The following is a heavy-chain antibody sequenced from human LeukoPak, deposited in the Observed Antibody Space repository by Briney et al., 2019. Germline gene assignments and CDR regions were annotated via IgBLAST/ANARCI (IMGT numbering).Heavy chain of an antibody. Sequence: SETLSLTCTVSGGSISSYYWSWIRQPPGKGLEWIGYIYYSGSTNYNPSLKSRVTISVDTSKNQFSLKLSSVTAADTAVYYRARVSYRDYYFDYWGQGTLVTVSS. CDR3: ARVSYRDYYFDY. CDR2: IYYSGST. V-gene: IGHV4-59*08. CDR1: GGSISSYY. D-gene: IGHD3-16*02. J-gene: IGHJ4*02.